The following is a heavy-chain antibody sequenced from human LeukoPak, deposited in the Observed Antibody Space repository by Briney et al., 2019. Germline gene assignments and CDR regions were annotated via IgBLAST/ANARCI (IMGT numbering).Heavy chain of an antibody. D-gene: IGHD6-6*01. Sequence: GESLKISCKGSGYSFTRYWIGWVRQMPGKGLEWMGIIYPGDSDTRYSPSFQGQVTISADKSISTAYLQWSSLKASDTAMYHCARQVQPYSSSSFFDYWGQGTLVTVSS. CDR1: GYSFTRYW. V-gene: IGHV5-51*01. J-gene: IGHJ4*02. CDR3: ARQVQPYSSSSFFDY. CDR2: IYPGDSDT.